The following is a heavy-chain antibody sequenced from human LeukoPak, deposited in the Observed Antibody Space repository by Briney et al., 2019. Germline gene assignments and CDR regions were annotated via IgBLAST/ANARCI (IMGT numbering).Heavy chain of an antibody. CDR1: GYTFTSYG. Sequence: ASVKVSCKASGYTFTSYGISWVRQAPGQGLEWMGGIIPIFGTANYAQKFQGRVTITADESTSTAYMELSSLRSEDTAVYYCARSPIAVAGTSVDYWGQGTLVTVSS. J-gene: IGHJ4*02. V-gene: IGHV1-69*13. CDR3: ARSPIAVAGTSVDY. D-gene: IGHD6-19*01. CDR2: IIPIFGTA.